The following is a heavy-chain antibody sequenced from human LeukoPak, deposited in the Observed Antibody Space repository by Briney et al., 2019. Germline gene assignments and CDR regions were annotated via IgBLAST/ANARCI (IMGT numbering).Heavy chain of an antibody. CDR2: IYYTGAT. CDR3: VRHDPIGNSQPLGV. CDR1: GGSITNYY. V-gene: IGHV4-59*12. J-gene: IGHJ3*01. Sequence: SETLSLTCTVSGGSITNYYWSWIRQPPGKGLEWIAYIYYTGATNNSPSLKSRLTVSLDMSKNHFSLKLTSVTAADTAVYYCVRHDPIGNSQPLGVWGQGTMVTVSS. D-gene: IGHD4-23*01.